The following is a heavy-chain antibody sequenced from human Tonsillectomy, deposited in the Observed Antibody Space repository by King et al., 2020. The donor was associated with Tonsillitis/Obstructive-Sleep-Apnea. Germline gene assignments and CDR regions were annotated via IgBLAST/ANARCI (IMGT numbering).Heavy chain of an antibody. CDR3: ARNYDCWSGYYAPDY. V-gene: IGHV5-51*01. CDR1: GHSFTSYW. CDR2: INPGDSDT. Sequence: QLVQSGAEVKKPGESLKISCKGSGHSFTSYWIGWVRQMPGKGLEWMGIINPGDSDTRYSPSFQGQVIISADKSISTAYLQWSSLKASDTAMYYCARNYDCWSGYYAPDYWGQGTLVTVSS. J-gene: IGHJ4*02. D-gene: IGHD3-3*01.